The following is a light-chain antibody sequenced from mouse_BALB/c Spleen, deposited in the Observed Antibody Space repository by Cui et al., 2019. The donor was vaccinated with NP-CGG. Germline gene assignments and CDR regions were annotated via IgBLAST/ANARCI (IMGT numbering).Light chain of an antibody. V-gene: IGLV1*01. CDR2: GTN. Sequence: QAVVTQEPALTTSPGETVTLTCRSSTGAVTTSNYAKWVQEKPDHLFTGLIGGTNNRAPGVPARFSGSLIGDKAALTITGAQTEDEAIYFCALWYSNHWVFGGGTKLTVL. CDR1: TGAVTTSNY. CDR3: ALWYSNHWV. J-gene: IGLJ1*01.